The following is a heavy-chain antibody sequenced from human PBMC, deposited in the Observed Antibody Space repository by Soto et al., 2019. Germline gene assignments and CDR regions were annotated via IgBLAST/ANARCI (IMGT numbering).Heavy chain of an antibody. J-gene: IGHJ4*02. CDR1: GGTFNSIA. V-gene: IGHV1-69*05. CDR3: ARDSPPVDY. CDR2: IIPFSRTT. Sequence: SVKVSCKASGGTFNSIAFNWVRQAPGQGLEWLGGIIPFSRTTIYSQKFQGRVTMSTDKATSTAYLELSSLRFEDTAVYYCARDSPPVDYCGQGTLVTVS.